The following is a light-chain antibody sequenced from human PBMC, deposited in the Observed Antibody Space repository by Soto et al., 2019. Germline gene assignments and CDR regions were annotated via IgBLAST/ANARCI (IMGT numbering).Light chain of an antibody. V-gene: IGKV1-27*01. J-gene: IGKJ1*01. CDR1: QGISNY. CDR3: QNYNGAPWT. Sequence: DIQMTQSPSSLSASVGDRVTITCRASQGISNYLVWYQQKQGKVPKLLIYAASNLQSVVPSRFSGSGSGTDFTLTISSLQPEDVATFYCQNYNGAPWTFGQGTKVEIK. CDR2: AAS.